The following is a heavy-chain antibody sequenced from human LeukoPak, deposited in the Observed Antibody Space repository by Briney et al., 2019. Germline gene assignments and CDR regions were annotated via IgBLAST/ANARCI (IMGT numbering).Heavy chain of an antibody. J-gene: IGHJ4*02. CDR2: IRYDGSNK. Sequence: GGSLRLSCAASGFTFSSYSMHWVRQAPGKGLEWVAFIRYDGSNKYYADSVKGRFTISRDNSKNTLYLQMNSLRAEDTAVYYCAKDLTTMVTHLTFDYWGQGTLVTVSS. CDR1: GFTFSSYS. V-gene: IGHV3-30*02. D-gene: IGHD4-23*01. CDR3: AKDLTTMVTHLTFDY.